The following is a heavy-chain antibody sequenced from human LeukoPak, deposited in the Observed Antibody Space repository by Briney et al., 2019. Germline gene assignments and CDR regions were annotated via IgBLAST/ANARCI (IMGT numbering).Heavy chain of an antibody. V-gene: IGHV1-46*01. Sequence: ASVKVSCKASGYTFTSYGISWVRQAPGQGLEWMGIINPSGSSTSYAQKFQGRVTLTRDMSTSTVYMELSSLGSEDTAVYYCARRKGVVMAGLGYWGQGTLVTVSS. J-gene: IGHJ4*02. CDR3: ARRKGVVMAGLGY. CDR1: GYTFTSYG. D-gene: IGHD6-19*01. CDR2: INPSGSST.